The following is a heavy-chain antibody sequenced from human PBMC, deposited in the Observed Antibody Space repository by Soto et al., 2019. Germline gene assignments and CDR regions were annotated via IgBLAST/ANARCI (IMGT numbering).Heavy chain of an antibody. CDR1: GYTFTSYG. Sequence: GASVKVSCKASGYTFTSYGISWVRQAPGQGLEWMGWISAYNGNTNYAQKLQGRVTMTTDTSTSTAYMELRSLRSDDTAVYYCARGEYSSSSGYYYYYYGMDVWGQGTTVTVS. CDR2: ISAYNGNT. V-gene: IGHV1-18*04. CDR3: ARGEYSSSSGYYYYYYGMDV. J-gene: IGHJ6*02. D-gene: IGHD6-6*01.